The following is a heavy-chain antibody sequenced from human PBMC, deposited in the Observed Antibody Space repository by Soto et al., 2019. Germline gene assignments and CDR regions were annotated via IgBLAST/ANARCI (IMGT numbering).Heavy chain of an antibody. CDR2: INPNSGGT. CDR1: GYIFTVYY. D-gene: IGHD3-10*01. V-gene: IGHV1-2*02. Sequence: QVQLVQSGAEVKKPGASVKVSCKASGYIFTVYYMHWVRQAPRQGLEWMGWINPNSGGTNYAQKFQGRVTMTRDTSIRTAYMELSRLRSDDTAVYYCARQGSGRNWLDPWGQGTLVTVSS. CDR3: ARQGSGRNWLDP. J-gene: IGHJ5*02.